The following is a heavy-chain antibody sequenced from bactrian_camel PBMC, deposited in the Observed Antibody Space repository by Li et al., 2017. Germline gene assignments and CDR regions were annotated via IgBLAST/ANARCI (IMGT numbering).Heavy chain of an antibody. V-gene: IGHV3S26*01. CDR1: DDTSSSAC. D-gene: IGHD2*01. CDR2: IDSDGRT. J-gene: IGHJ4*01. Sequence: HVQLVESGGGSVQAGGSLKLSCAASDDTSSSACMAWFRQAPGNEREGVATIDSDGRTSYADSVKGRFTISRDSAKNTLYLEMNSLKPDDTAMYYCTRGPARLLPIGQDCSFQLSEYSNWGQGTQVTVS. CDR3: TRGPARLLPIGQDCSFQLSEYSN.